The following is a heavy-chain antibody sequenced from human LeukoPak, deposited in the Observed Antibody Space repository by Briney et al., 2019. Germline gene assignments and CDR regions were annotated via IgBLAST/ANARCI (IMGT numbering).Heavy chain of an antibody. D-gene: IGHD4-23*01. CDR2: IYTSGST. V-gene: IGHV4-61*02. J-gene: IGHJ3*02. CDR3: ARDLVKIGGAAFDI. Sequence: SETLSLTCTVSGGSISSGSYYWSWIRQPAGKGLEWIGRIYTSGSTNYNPSLKSRVTISVDTSKNQFSLKLSSVTAADTAVYYCARDLVKIGGAAFDIWGQGTMVTVSS. CDR1: GGSISSGSYY.